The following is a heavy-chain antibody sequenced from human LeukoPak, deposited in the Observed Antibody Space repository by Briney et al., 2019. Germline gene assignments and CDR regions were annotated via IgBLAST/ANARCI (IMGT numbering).Heavy chain of an antibody. V-gene: IGHV1-18*01. CDR1: GYTFTSFT. CDR3: AGEGEGILDY. D-gene: IGHD2-15*01. J-gene: IGHJ4*02. CDR2: VSAHNGKT. Sequence: GASAKVFCKASGYTFTSFTFTWVPQAPGQGLEWMGWVSAHNGKTNYAQKLQGRVTMTTDTSTSTAYMELRSLRSDDTAVYYCAGEGEGILDYWGQGTLVTVSS.